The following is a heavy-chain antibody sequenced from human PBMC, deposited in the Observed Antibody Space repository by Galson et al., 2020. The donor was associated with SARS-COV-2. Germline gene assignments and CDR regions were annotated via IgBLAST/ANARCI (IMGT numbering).Heavy chain of an antibody. D-gene: IGHD4-17*01. J-gene: IGHJ4*02. V-gene: IGHV4-39*01. CDR1: GASINYNHNY. Sequence: SETLSLTCTVSGASINYNHNYWGWIRQPPGKGLEWIGSIHYDGSTYYDPSLKSRVTISVDTSKNQFSLKLTSVTAADTGLFYCARHAGNYGSNTYFDSGGQGTLVSVSS. CDR3: ARHAGNYGSNTYFDS. CDR2: IHYDGST.